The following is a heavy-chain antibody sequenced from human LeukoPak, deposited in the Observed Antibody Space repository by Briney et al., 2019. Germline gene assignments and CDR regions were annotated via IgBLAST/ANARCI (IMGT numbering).Heavy chain of an antibody. Sequence: GGSLRLSCAASGFTFSSYSMNWVRQAPGEGLEWVSYISSSSSTIYYADSVKGRFTISRDNAKNSLYLQMNSLRAEDTAVYYCASLGGGPLDIWGQGTMVTVSS. CDR2: ISSSSSTI. CDR3: ASLGGGPLDI. CDR1: GFTFSSYS. V-gene: IGHV3-48*01. J-gene: IGHJ3*02. D-gene: IGHD3-16*01.